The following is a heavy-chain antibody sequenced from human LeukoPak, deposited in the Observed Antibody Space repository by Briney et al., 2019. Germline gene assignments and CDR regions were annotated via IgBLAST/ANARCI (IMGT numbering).Heavy chain of an antibody. D-gene: IGHD6-6*01. Sequence: GGSLRLSCAASGFTFSSYAMSWVRQAPGKGLDWVSAISGSGGTTYYADSVKGRFTISRDNSKNTLYLQMNSLGAEDTAVFYCAEGGLAARNWFDPWGQGTLVIVSS. CDR2: ISGSGGTT. CDR3: AEGGLAARNWFDP. CDR1: GFTFSSYA. V-gene: IGHV3-23*01. J-gene: IGHJ5*02.